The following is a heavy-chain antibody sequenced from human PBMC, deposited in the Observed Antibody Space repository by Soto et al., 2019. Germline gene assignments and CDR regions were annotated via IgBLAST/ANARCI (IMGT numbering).Heavy chain of an antibody. D-gene: IGHD1-26*01. CDR3: ARDIVGAATDAFDI. CDR2: INPSGGST. Sequence: VSCKPSGSPFHSHHMHWLRQALGQGLEWMGIINPSGGSTSYAQKFQGRVTMTRDTSTSTVYMELSSLRSEDTAVYYCARDIVGAATDAFDIWGQGTMVTVSS. V-gene: IGHV1-46*02. CDR1: GSPFHSHH. J-gene: IGHJ3*02.